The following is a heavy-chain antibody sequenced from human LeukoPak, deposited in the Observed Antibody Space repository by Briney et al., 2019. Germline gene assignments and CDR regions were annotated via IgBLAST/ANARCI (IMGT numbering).Heavy chain of an antibody. V-gene: IGHV1-46*01. Sequence: ASVKVSCKASGYTFTSYYMHWVRQAPGQGLEWMGIINPSGGSTSYAQKFQGRVTMTRDTSTSTVYMELSSLRSEDTAVYYCARSGIRFADTTIWFGDSWGQGTLVTVSS. CDR2: INPSGGST. D-gene: IGHD3-10*01. CDR1: GYTFTSYY. CDR3: ARSGIRFADTTIWFGDS. J-gene: IGHJ4*02.